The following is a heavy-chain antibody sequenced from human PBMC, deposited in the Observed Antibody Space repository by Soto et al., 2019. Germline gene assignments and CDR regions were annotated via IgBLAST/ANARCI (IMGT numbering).Heavy chain of an antibody. J-gene: IGHJ4*02. CDR1: GGTFSTYA. Sequence: SVKVSCKTSGGTFSTYAIYWVRQAPGQGLEWMGAIIPLFGTADYAQKFQGRVTMTADETTSTAYMELSSLRTEDTAVYYCARGNDYYDSSGYQFDYWGQGTLVTVSS. D-gene: IGHD3-22*01. CDR2: IIPLFGTA. V-gene: IGHV1-69*13. CDR3: ARGNDYYDSSGYQFDY.